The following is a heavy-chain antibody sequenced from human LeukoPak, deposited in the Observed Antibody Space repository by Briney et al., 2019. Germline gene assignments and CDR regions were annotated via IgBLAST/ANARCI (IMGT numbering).Heavy chain of an antibody. CDR1: GGSFSGYY. CDR3: AGFYAWGSYLTRNFDY. Sequence: PSETLSLTCAVYGGSFSGYYWSWIRQPPGKGLEWIGEINHSGSTNYNPSLKSRVTISVDTSKNQFSLKLSSVTAADTAVYYCAGFYAWGSYLTRNFDYWGQGTLVTVSS. D-gene: IGHD3-16*02. CDR2: INHSGST. J-gene: IGHJ4*02. V-gene: IGHV4-34*01.